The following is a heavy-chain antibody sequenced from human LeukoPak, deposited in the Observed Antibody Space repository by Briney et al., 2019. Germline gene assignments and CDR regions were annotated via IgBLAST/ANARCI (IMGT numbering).Heavy chain of an antibody. CDR2: IYYTGST. CDR3: AREDSSSWYCYFDY. J-gene: IGHJ4*02. CDR1: GGSISSSIYY. V-gene: IGHV4-39*02. Sequence: SETLSLTCTVSGGSISSSIYYWGWIRQPPGKGLEWIGSIYYTGSTYYNPSLKSRVTISVDTSKNQFSLKLSSVTAADTAVYYCAREDSSSWYCYFDYWGQGTLVTVSS. D-gene: IGHD6-13*01.